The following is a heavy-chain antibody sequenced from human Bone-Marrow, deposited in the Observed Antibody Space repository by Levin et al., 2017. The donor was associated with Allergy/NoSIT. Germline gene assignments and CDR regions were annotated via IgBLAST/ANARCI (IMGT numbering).Heavy chain of an antibody. V-gene: IGHV3-21*01. D-gene: IGHD1-26*01. CDR2: ISSSGTYI. CDR3: AASASYYGPIDF. Sequence: GESLKISCIGSGLSLSGNSMNWVRQAPGKGLEWVSSISSSGTYIQYSDSVKGRFTISRDNAENSLYLQMNSLRVEDTAVYYCAASASYYGPIDFWGQGTLVSVSS. J-gene: IGHJ4*02. CDR1: GLSLSGNS.